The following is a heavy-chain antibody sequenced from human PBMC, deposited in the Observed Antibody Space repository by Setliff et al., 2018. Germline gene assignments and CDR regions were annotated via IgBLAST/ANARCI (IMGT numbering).Heavy chain of an antibody. CDR2: INHSGST. J-gene: IGHJ4*02. CDR3: ARAAGSRKYNFWSGYQP. Sequence: PSETLSLTCAVYGGSFSGYYWSWIRQPPGKGLEWIGEINHSGSTNYNPSLKSRVTTSVDTSEKQFSLKLSSVTAADTAVYYCARAAGSRKYNFWSGYQPWGQGTLVTVS. D-gene: IGHD3-3*01. CDR1: GGSFSGYY. V-gene: IGHV4-34*01.